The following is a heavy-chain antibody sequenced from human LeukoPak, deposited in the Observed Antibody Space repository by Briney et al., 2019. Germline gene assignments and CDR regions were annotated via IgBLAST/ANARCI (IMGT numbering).Heavy chain of an antibody. Sequence: SETLSLTCSVSGGAIISYYLSWIRQPAGKGPEWIGRIYPTGNTYYNPSLKTRVTISTDQSKKPFSLRPRSVTAAETAVYYCARLKFYDSTGYSPGYYMDVWGKGTAVTVSS. CDR1: GGAIISYY. CDR3: ARLKFYDSTGYSPGYYMDV. D-gene: IGHD3-22*01. CDR2: IYPTGNT. V-gene: IGHV4-4*07. J-gene: IGHJ6*03.